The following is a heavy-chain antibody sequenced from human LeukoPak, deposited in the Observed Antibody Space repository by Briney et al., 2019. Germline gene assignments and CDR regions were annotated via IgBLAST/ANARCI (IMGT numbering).Heavy chain of an antibody. Sequence: PGGSLRLSCAASGFTFSSYGMHWVRQAPGKGLEWVAVIWYDGSNKYYADSVKGRFTISRDNSKNTLYLQMNSLRAEDTAVYYCARGLSGYSYGYLYYYYGMDVWGQGTTVTVSS. CDR2: IWYDGSNK. D-gene: IGHD5-18*01. V-gene: IGHV3-33*01. CDR1: GFTFSSYG. CDR3: ARGLSGYSYGYLYYYYGMDV. J-gene: IGHJ6*02.